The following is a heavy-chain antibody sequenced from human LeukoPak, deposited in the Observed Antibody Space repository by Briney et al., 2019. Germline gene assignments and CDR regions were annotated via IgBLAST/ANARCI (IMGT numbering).Heavy chain of an antibody. J-gene: IGHJ4*02. CDR3: AKNQGSSWYYFDY. D-gene: IGHD6-13*01. V-gene: IGHV3-23*01. CDR2: ISDSGGST. Sequence: PGGSLRLSCAASGFTFNSYAMSWVRQAPGKGLEWVSTISDSGGSTYYADSVKGRFPISRDNSKNTLYLQMNSLRAEDTAVYYCAKNQGSSWYYFDYWGQGTLVTVSS. CDR1: GFTFNSYA.